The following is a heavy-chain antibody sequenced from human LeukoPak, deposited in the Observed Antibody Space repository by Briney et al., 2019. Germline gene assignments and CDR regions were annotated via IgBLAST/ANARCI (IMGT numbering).Heavy chain of an antibody. J-gene: IGHJ4*02. CDR1: GGSISSSSYY. V-gene: IGHV4-39*07. CDR2: MEYSGST. D-gene: IGHD5-12*01. CDR3: ASMSLSGYDFADY. Sequence: SETLSLTCTVSGGSISSSSYYWGWIRQPPGKGLEWIGSMEYSGSTYYNPSLKSRVTISVDTSKNQFSLKLSSVTAADTAVYYCASMSLSGYDFADYWGQGTLVTVSS.